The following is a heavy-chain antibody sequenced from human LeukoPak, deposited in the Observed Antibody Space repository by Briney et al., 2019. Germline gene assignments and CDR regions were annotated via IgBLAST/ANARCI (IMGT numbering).Heavy chain of an antibody. Sequence: SETLSLTCTASGGSISSYYWSWIRQPPGKGLEWIGYIYYSGSTNYNPSLKSRVTISVDTSKNQFSLKLSSVTAADTAVYYCARLDYSSSWIDYWGQGTLVTVSS. CDR3: ARLDYSSSWIDY. CDR1: GGSISSYY. CDR2: IYYSGST. V-gene: IGHV4-59*08. J-gene: IGHJ4*02. D-gene: IGHD6-13*01.